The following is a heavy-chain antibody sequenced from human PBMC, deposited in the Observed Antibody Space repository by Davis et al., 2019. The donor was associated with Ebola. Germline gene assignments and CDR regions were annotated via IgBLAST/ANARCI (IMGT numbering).Heavy chain of an antibody. J-gene: IGHJ4*02. V-gene: IGHV4-30-4*01. CDR3: ARVGRDTAFDY. Sequence: PSETLSLTCTVSGGSISSGDYYWSWIRQPPGKGLEWIGYIYYSGSTYYNPSLKSRVTISVDTSKNQFSLKLSSVTAADTAVYYCARVGRDTAFDYWGQGTLVTVSS. CDR2: IYYSGST. CDR1: GGSISSGDYY. D-gene: IGHD5-18*01.